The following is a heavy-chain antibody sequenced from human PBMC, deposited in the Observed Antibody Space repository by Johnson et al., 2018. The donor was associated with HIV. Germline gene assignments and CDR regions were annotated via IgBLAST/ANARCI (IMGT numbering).Heavy chain of an antibody. CDR3: ARDRYYDSSGSHAFDI. CDR2: IRYDGSNK. CDR1: GFTFSSYA. Sequence: QMMLVESGGGVVQPGRSLRLSCAASGFTFSSYAMHWVRPAPGKGLEWVAVIRYDGSNKYYGDSVKGRFTISRDNSKNTLYLQMNSLRAEDTAVYYCARDRYYDSSGSHAFDIWGQGTMVTVSS. J-gene: IGHJ3*02. D-gene: IGHD3-22*01. V-gene: IGHV3-30*04.